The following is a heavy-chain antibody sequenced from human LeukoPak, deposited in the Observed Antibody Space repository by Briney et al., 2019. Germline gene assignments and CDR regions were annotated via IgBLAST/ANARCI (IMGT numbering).Heavy chain of an antibody. CDR2: IYTSGST. Sequence: PSETLSLTCTVSGGSISSGSYYWSWIRQPAGKGLEWIGRIYTSGSTNYNPSLKSRVTISVDTSKNQFSLKLSSVTAADTAVYYCARAILSSSWPFDAFDIWGQGTMVTVSS. J-gene: IGHJ3*02. D-gene: IGHD6-13*01. V-gene: IGHV4-61*02. CDR3: ARAILSSSWPFDAFDI. CDR1: GGSISSGSYY.